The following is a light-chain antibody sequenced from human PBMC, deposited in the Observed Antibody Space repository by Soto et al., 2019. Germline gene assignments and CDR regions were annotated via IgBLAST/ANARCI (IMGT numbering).Light chain of an antibody. V-gene: IGKV3-15*01. Sequence: EIVVTQSPALLSVSPGERVTLSCRASQSVISSIAWHQQKLGQAPRLLIYGASTRATGIPARFSGSGSGTEFFLTISSLQSEDFAMYYCQHYNNWLGTFGGGTKVDIK. CDR3: QHYNNWLGT. CDR1: QSVISS. CDR2: GAS. J-gene: IGKJ4*01.